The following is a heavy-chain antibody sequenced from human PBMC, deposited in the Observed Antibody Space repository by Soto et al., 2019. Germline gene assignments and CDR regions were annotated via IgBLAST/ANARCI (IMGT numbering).Heavy chain of an antibody. CDR3: ARGGRIVLMVYATRGLDY. D-gene: IGHD2-8*01. CDR1: GGSFSGYY. V-gene: IGHV4-34*01. CDR2: INHSGST. J-gene: IGHJ4*02. Sequence: SETLSLTCAVYGGSFSGYYWSWIRQPPGKGLEWIGEINHSGSTNYNPSLKGRVTISVDTSKNQFSLKLSSVTAADTAVYYCARGGRIVLMVYATRGLDYWGQGTLVTVSS.